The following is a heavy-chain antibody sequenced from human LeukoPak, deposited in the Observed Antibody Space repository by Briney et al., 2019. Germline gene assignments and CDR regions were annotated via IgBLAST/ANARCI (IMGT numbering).Heavy chain of an antibody. CDR3: ARKSSSWRNAFDI. D-gene: IGHD6-13*01. CDR1: GGSITTTNW. CDR2: IYYSGST. V-gene: IGHV4-59*08. J-gene: IGHJ3*02. Sequence: SETLSLTCAVSGGSITTTNWWSWIRQPPGKGLEWIGYIYYSGSTNYNPSLKSRVTISVDTSKNQFSLKLSSVTAADTAVYYCARKSSSWRNAFDIWGQGTMVTVSS.